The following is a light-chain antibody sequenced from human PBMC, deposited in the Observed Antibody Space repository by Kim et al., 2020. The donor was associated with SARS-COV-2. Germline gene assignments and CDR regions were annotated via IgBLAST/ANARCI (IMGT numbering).Light chain of an antibody. Sequence: SVKLTCTLSSGHSSYIIAWHQQQPGKAPRYLMKLEGSGSYNKGSGVPNRLSGSSSGADRYLTISNLQSEDEADYYCETWDSNTRVFGGGTQLTVL. J-gene: IGLJ2*01. CDR3: ETWDSNTRV. CDR1: SGHSSYI. V-gene: IGLV4-60*03. CDR2: LEGSGSY.